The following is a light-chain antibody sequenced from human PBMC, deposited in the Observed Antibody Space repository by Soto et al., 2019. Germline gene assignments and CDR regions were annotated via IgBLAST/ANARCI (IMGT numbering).Light chain of an antibody. CDR3: SSYTSSSNYV. V-gene: IGLV2-14*01. CDR2: DVS. Sequence: QSALTQPASVSGSPGQSITISSTGTSSDVGGYNYVSWYQQHPGKPPKLMIYDVSNRPSGVSNRFSGSKSGNTASLTISGLQAEDEADYYCSSYTSSSNYVFGTGTKVTVL. J-gene: IGLJ1*01. CDR1: SSDVGGYNY.